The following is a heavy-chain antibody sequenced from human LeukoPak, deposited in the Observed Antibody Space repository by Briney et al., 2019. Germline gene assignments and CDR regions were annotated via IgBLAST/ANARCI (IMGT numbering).Heavy chain of an antibody. CDR1: GGTISSSRYN. D-gene: IGHD7-27*01. CDR2: IYYSGTT. CDR3: TRALNWGADY. V-gene: IGHV4-39*01. J-gene: IGHJ4*02. Sequence: SETLSLTCTVSGGTISSSRYNWGWIRQPPGKGLEWIGSIYYSGTTYYNPSLKSRVTISVDTSKNQFSLNLSSVTAADTAVYYCTRALNWGADYWGQGALVTVSS.